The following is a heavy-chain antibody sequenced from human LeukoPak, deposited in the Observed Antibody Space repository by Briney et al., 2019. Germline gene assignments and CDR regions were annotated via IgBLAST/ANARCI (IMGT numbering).Heavy chain of an antibody. V-gene: IGHV3-30*02. J-gene: IGHJ4*02. CDR1: GFTFSSYG. CDR3: AKGDSSSWYGLDY. CDR2: IRYDGSNK. D-gene: IGHD6-13*01. Sequence: GGSLRLSSAASGFTFSSYGMHWVRQAPGKGLEWVAFIRYDGSNKYYADSVKGRFTISRDNSKNTLYLQMNSLRAEDTAVYYCAKGDSSSWYGLDYWGQGILVTVPS.